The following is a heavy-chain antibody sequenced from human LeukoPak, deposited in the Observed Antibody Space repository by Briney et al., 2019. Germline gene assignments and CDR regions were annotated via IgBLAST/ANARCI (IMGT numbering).Heavy chain of an antibody. J-gene: IGHJ4*02. D-gene: IGHD6-19*01. CDR1: GFTFTSYE. Sequence: GGSLRLSCAASGFTFTSYEMNWVGQAPGKGVEWVSYISGSGSAIYYADSVKGRFTISRDNAKKSMYLKMNSLRAADTAVYYCASRSGGDYWGLGTLVTVSS. CDR2: ISGSGSAI. CDR3: ASRSGGDY. V-gene: IGHV3-48*03.